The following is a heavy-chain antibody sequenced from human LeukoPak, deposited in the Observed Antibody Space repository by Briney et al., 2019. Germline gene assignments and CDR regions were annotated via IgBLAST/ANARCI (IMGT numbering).Heavy chain of an antibody. CDR3: ARDLGYYYGSGSYSPVY. D-gene: IGHD3-10*01. Sequence: RASVKVSCKASGGTFSSYAISWVRQAPGQGLEWMGGIIPIFGTANYAQKFQGRVTITADKSTSTAYMELGSLRSEDTAVYYCARDLGYYYGSGSYSPVYWGQGTLVTVSS. CDR1: GGTFSSYA. J-gene: IGHJ4*02. CDR2: IIPIFGTA. V-gene: IGHV1-69*06.